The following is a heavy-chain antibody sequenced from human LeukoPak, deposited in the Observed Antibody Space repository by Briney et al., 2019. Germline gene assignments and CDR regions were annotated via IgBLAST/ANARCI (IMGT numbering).Heavy chain of an antibody. D-gene: IGHD3-9*01. Sequence: ASVKVSCKASGYTFTSYDINWVRQATGQGLEWMGWMNPNSGNTGYAQKLQGGVTMTRNTSISTAYMELSSLRSEDTAVYYCAREGVLIRYFDWLSRGYYGMDVWGQGTTVTVSS. V-gene: IGHV1-8*01. CDR2: MNPNSGNT. J-gene: IGHJ6*02. CDR1: GYTFTSYD. CDR3: AREGVLIRYFDWLSRGYYGMDV.